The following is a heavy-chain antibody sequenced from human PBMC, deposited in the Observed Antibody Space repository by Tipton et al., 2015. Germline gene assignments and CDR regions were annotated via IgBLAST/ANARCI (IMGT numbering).Heavy chain of an antibody. CDR2: INPDSGDT. CDR1: GYIFNDYY. J-gene: IGHJ5*02. V-gene: IGHV1-2*02. Sequence: QLVQSGAEVKQPGASVKVSCKASGYIFNDYYIHWVRQAPGQGLEWMGWINPDSGDTDYGQKFKGRVSMTRDTSISTAYMELSRLTSDDTAVYYCARGGPTIWNWFDPWGQGTLVTVSS. CDR3: ARGGPTIWNWFDP. D-gene: IGHD3-9*01.